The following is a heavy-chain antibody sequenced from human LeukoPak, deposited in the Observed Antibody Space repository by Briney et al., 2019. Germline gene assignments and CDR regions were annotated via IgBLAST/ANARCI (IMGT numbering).Heavy chain of an antibody. V-gene: IGHV3-30*01. Sequence: PGGSLRLSCAASGFTFSSYAMHWVRQAPGKGLEWVAVISYDGSNKYYADSVKGRFTISRDNSKNTLYLQMNSLRAEDTTVYYCARDSGPLDYWGQGTLVTVSS. D-gene: IGHD1-1*01. J-gene: IGHJ4*02. CDR2: ISYDGSNK. CDR3: ARDSGPLDY. CDR1: GFTFSSYA.